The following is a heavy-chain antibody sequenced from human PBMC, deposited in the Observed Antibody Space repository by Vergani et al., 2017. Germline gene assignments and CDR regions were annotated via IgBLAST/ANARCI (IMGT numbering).Heavy chain of an antibody. J-gene: IGHJ2*01. Sequence: VEAGGGLVQPGGSLRLSCTASGFTFQAFAFHWVRQVSGRGLEWVSGIDRNYGVKNGNSFEGRFSISRDNAKKAVFLQMNNLRHEDTALYFCVKDNDYDADGPFDLWCRGTLVIVSS. CDR2: IDRNYGVK. V-gene: IGHV3-9*01. CDR3: VKDNDYDADGPFDL. CDR1: GFTFQAFA. D-gene: IGHD3-16*01.